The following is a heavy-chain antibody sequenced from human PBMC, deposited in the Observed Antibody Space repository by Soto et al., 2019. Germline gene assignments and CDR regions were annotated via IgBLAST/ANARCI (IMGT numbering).Heavy chain of an antibody. CDR3: ARAPPYYFDY. J-gene: IGHJ4*02. Sequence: PGGSLRLSCAASGFTFSSYAMHWVRQAPGKGLEWVAVISYDGSNKYYADSVKGRFTISRDNSKNTLYLQMNSLRAEDTAVYYCARAPPYYFDYWGQGTLVTVSS. CDR1: GFTFSSYA. V-gene: IGHV3-30-3*01. CDR2: ISYDGSNK.